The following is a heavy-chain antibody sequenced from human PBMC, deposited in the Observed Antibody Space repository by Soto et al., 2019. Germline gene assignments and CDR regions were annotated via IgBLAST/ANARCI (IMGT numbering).Heavy chain of an antibody. CDR1: GGTFSSYA. Sequence: SVKVSCKASGGTFSSYAISWVRQAPGQGLEWMGGIIPIFGTANYAQKFQGRVTITADESTSTAYMELSSLRSEDTAVYYCAHSRDGYNSVWFDPWGQGTLVTVSS. CDR2: IIPIFGTA. V-gene: IGHV1-69*13. CDR3: AHSRDGYNSVWFDP. J-gene: IGHJ5*02. D-gene: IGHD5-12*01.